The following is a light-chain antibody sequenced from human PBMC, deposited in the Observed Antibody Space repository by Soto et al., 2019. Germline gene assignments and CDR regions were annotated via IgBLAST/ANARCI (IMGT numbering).Light chain of an antibody. CDR2: NAS. Sequence: DIQMTQSPSSVSASVGDRVTITCRASQVISSWLVWYQQKPGKAPKLLIYNASTLQSGVPSRFSGSASGTEFTLTSSSLQPEDFATYYCQQASSFPFTFGGGTEVEIK. CDR3: QQASSFPFT. CDR1: QVISSW. V-gene: IGKV1-12*01. J-gene: IGKJ4*01.